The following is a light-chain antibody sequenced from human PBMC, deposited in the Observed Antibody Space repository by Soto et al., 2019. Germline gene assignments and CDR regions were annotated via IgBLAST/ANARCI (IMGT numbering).Light chain of an antibody. CDR3: QQYKVYPYT. CDR1: QTSNGR. CDR2: DVS. J-gene: IGKJ2*01. Sequence: DIQMTQSPSTMSASIGDRVTITGRASQTSNGRLAWYQQKPGRPPKLMIYDVSFLESGTPSRFSGSGSGTDFTLTISSLRPDDFATFYCQQYKVYPYTFGQGSRLEIQ. V-gene: IGKV1-5*01.